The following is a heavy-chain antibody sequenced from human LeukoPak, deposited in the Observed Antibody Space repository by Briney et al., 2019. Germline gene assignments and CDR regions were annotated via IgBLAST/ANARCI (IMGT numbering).Heavy chain of an antibody. CDR3: ANSYCGGDCYLP. J-gene: IGHJ5*02. D-gene: IGHD2-21*02. CDR1: GFTFSSYA. CDR2: ISGSGGST. Sequence: GGSLRLSCAASGFTFSSYAMSWVRQAPGGGLEWVSAISGSGGSTDYADSVKGRFTISRDKSKNTLYLQVNSLRVEDTAVYYCANSYCGGDCYLPWGQGTLVTVSS. V-gene: IGHV3-23*01.